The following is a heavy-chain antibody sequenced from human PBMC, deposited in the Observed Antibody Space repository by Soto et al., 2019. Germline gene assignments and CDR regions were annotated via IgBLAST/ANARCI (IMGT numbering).Heavy chain of an antibody. CDR1: GFTFDDYA. J-gene: IGHJ4*02. CDR3: ARGSNTYPSY. CDR2: ISWNSGSI. Sequence: GGSLRLSCAASGFTFDDYAMHWVRQAPGKGLEWVSGISWNSGSIGYADSVKGRFTISRDNAKNTLYLQMSSLRAEDTAVYYCARGSNTYPSYWGRGTLDTVSS. V-gene: IGHV3-9*01. D-gene: IGHD2-21*01.